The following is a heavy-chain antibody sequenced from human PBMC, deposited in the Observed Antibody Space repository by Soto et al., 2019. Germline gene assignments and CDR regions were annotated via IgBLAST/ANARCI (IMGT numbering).Heavy chain of an antibody. CDR1: GGSIRSGDYY. D-gene: IGHD6-13*01. CDR2: IYHSGST. V-gene: IGHV4-30-2*01. CDR3: AGSSWYEHWFDP. Sequence: SETLSLTCTVSGGSIRSGDYYWSWIRQPPGKGLEWIGYIYHSGSTYYNPSLKSRVTISVDRSKNQFSLKLSSVTAADTAVYYCAGSSWYEHWFDPWGQGTLVTVSS. J-gene: IGHJ5*02.